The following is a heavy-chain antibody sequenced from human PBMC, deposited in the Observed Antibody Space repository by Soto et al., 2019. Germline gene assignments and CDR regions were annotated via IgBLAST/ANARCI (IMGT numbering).Heavy chain of an antibody. D-gene: IGHD3-16*01. CDR1: VFTFIGFG. J-gene: IGHJ4*02. Sequence: GWSLRLSCASSVFTFIGFGMHWVRQAPGKGLEWVAIIWYDGSDKYYADSVKGRFTISRDNSKNTLYLQMNSLRAEDTAVYHCAFGNLSYYFDYWGQGTPVTVSS. V-gene: IGHV3-33*01. CDR2: IWYDGSDK. CDR3: AFGNLSYYFDY.